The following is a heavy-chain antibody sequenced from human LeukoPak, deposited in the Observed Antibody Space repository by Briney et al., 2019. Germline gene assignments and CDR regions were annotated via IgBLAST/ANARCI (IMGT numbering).Heavy chain of an antibody. V-gene: IGHV3-48*01. CDR2: ISRSSTTI. CDR1: GFTFSSYE. Sequence: GGSLRLSCAASGFTFSSYEMNWVRQAPGKGLEWVSYISRSSTTIYYADSVKGRFTISRDNAKNSLYLQMNSLRAEDTAVYYCARDPLSSSSFDYWGQGILVTVSS. CDR3: ARDPLSSSSFDY. D-gene: IGHD6-13*01. J-gene: IGHJ4*02.